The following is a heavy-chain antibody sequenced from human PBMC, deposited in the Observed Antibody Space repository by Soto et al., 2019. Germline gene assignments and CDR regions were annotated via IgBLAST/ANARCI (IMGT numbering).Heavy chain of an antibody. Sequence: SETLSLTCTVSGGSISSGGYYWSWIRQHPGKGLEWIGYIYYSGSTYYNPSLKSRVTISVDTSKNQFSLKLSSVTAADTAVYYCARAPYCSSTSCYDSWFDPWGQGTLVTVSS. CDR2: IYYSGST. CDR3: ARAPYCSSTSCYDSWFDP. J-gene: IGHJ5*02. CDR1: GGSISSGGYY. D-gene: IGHD2-2*01. V-gene: IGHV4-31*03.